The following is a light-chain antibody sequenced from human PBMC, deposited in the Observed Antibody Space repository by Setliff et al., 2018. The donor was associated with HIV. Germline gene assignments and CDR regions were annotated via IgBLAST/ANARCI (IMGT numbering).Light chain of an antibody. J-gene: IGLJ1*01. CDR2: DVN. Sequence: SVLTQPRSVSGSPGQSVNISCIGSSSDAGTYDYVSWYQQLPGKVPKIMIYDVNKRPSGVPDRFSGSKSGNTASLTISGLQADDEADYFCCSYAGSYTYVFGTGTKVTVL. V-gene: IGLV2-11*01. CDR3: CSYAGSYTYV. CDR1: SSDAGTYDY.